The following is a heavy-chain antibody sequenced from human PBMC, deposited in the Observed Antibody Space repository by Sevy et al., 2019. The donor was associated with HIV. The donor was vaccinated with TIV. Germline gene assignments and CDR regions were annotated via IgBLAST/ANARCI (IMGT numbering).Heavy chain of an antibody. CDR3: AKAPVRGSGWYYFDY. V-gene: IGHV3-23*01. CDR2: ISGSGGST. J-gene: IGHJ4*02. Sequence: GGSLRLSCAASGFTFSSYAMSWVRQAPGKGLEWVSAISGSGGSTYYADPVKGRFTISRDNSKNTLYLQMNSLRAEDTAVYYCAKAPVRGSGWYYFDYWGQGTLVTVSS. CDR1: GFTFSSYA. D-gene: IGHD6-19*01.